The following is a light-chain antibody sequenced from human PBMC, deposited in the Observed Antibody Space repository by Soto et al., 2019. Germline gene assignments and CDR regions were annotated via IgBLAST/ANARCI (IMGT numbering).Light chain of an antibody. Sequence: DIQMTQSPSTLAASVGDRVTITCRASQSISSWLAWYQHEPGKAPKLLIYKASTLEGGVPSRFSGSGSGTEFTLTISSLQPDDFATYYCQQYNTYSRTFGQGTKVEIK. CDR1: QSISSW. J-gene: IGKJ2*02. CDR3: QQYNTYSRT. V-gene: IGKV1-5*03. CDR2: KAS.